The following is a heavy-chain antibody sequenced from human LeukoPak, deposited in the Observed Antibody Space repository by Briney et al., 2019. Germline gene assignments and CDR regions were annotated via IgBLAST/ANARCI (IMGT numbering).Heavy chain of an antibody. D-gene: IGHD3-22*01. CDR3: ARQGYYDSSGYYFDY. J-gene: IGHJ4*02. CDR1: GGSISSYY. V-gene: IGHV4-59*08. CDR2: IYYSGST. Sequence: SETLSLTCTVSGGSISSYYWSWIRQPPGKGLEWIGYIYYSGSTNYNPSLKSRVTISVDTSKNQFSLKLSSVTAADTAVYYCARQGYYDSSGYYFDYWGQGTLVTVSS.